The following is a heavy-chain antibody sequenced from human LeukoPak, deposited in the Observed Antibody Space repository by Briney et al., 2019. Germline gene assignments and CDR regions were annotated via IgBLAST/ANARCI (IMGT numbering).Heavy chain of an antibody. V-gene: IGHV1-69*06. CDR3: ARDGSAGATYYDFWSCFDY. CDR1: GGTFSSYA. CDR2: IIPIFGTA. D-gene: IGHD3-3*01. J-gene: IGHJ4*02. Sequence: ASVKVSCKASGGTFSSYAIRWVRQAPGQGLEWMGRIIPIFGTANYAQKFQGRVTITADTSTSTAYMKLSSLRSEDTAVYYCARDGSAGATYYDFWSCFDYWGQGTLVTVSS.